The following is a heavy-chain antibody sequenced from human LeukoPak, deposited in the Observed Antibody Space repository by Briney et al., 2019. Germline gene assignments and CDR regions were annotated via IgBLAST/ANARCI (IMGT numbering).Heavy chain of an antibody. CDR1: GGSISSYY. D-gene: IGHD2-2*01. CDR3: ARVLGVGYCSSTSCYGMTDNWFDP. Sequence: PSETLSLTCTDSGGSISSYYWTWIRQPAGKGLEWIGHIYTSGSTNYNPSLKSRVTMSVDTSKNQFSLKLNSVTAADTAVYYCARVLGVGYCSSTSCYGMTDNWFDPWGQGTLVTVSS. CDR2: IYTSGST. V-gene: IGHV4-4*07. J-gene: IGHJ5*02.